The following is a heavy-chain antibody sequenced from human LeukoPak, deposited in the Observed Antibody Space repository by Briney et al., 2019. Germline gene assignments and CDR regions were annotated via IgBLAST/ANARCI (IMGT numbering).Heavy chain of an antibody. CDR1: GSSINNGYY. CDR2: IHHSGST. V-gene: IGHV4-38-2*01. Sequence: PSETLSLTCGVSGSSINNGYYWGWVRQPPGKGLEWIGRIHHSGSTYYNPSLKSRVTISVDTSKNQFSLKLSSVTAADTAVYYCARQGNYGDSDYYKYYMDVWGKGTTVTVSS. CDR3: ARQGNYGDSDYYKYYMDV. J-gene: IGHJ6*03. D-gene: IGHD4-17*01.